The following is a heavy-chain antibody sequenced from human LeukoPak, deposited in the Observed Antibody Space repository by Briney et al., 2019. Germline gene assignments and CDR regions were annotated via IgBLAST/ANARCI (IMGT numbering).Heavy chain of an antibody. V-gene: IGHV1-46*01. CDR3: ATGGSQNPPLRDAYYYDSSGLFDY. Sequence: VASVKVSCKASGYTFTSYYMHWVRQAPGQGLEWMGIINPSGGTPSYAQKFQGRVTMTEDTSTDTAYMELSSLRSEDTAVYYCATGGSQNPPLRDAYYYDSSGLFDYWGQGTLVTVSS. D-gene: IGHD3-22*01. CDR2: INPSGGTP. CDR1: GYTFTSYY. J-gene: IGHJ4*02.